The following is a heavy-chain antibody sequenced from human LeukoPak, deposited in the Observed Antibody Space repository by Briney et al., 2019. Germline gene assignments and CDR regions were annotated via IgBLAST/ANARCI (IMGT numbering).Heavy chain of an antibody. V-gene: IGHV4-59*01. CDR1: GGSISGYY. CDR3: ARGRTNRRVTGDYFDY. D-gene: IGHD2-8*01. Sequence: SETLSLTCTVSGGSISGYYWGWIRQSPGEGLEWIGYIHSSGITIYNPSLKSRLTISLVTSKNQFSLKLTSVTVADTTMYYCARGRTNRRVTGDYFDYWGQGTLVTVSS. J-gene: IGHJ4*02. CDR2: IHSSGIT.